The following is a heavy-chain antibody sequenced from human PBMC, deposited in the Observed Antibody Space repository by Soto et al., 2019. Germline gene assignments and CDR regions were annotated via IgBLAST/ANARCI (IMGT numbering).Heavy chain of an antibody. Sequence: GGSLRLSCAASGFTVSSNYMSWVRQAPGKGLEWVSVIYSGGSTYYADSVKGRFTISRHNSKNTRYLQMNSLRAEDTAVYYCARVTRCSGGSCYRASDYYYMDVWGKGTTVTVSS. CDR2: IYSGGST. CDR3: ARVTRCSGGSCYRASDYYYMDV. D-gene: IGHD2-15*01. V-gene: IGHV3-53*04. J-gene: IGHJ6*03. CDR1: GFTVSSNY.